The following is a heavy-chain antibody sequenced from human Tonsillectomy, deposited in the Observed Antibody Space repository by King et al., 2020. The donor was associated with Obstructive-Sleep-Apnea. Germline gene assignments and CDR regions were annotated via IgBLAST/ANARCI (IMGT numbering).Heavy chain of an antibody. Sequence: VQLVESGGGVVQPGRSLRLSCSASGFSFSSYGMHWVRQAPGKGLEWVAVISYDGNNKYYGDSVKGRFTISRDNSKNTLYLQMNSLGPEDTAVYYCAKDVDYGEEKGVYYFDSWGQGTLVTVSS. CDR1: GFSFSSYG. CDR2: ISYDGNNK. J-gene: IGHJ4*02. D-gene: IGHD4-17*01. CDR3: AKDVDYGEEKGVYYFDS. V-gene: IGHV3-30*18.